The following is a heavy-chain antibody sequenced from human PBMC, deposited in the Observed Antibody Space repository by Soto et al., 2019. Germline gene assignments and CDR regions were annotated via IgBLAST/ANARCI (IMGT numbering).Heavy chain of an antibody. CDR3: AREGNLGRWIQPLDS. J-gene: IGHJ4*02. CDR1: GGYISSYS. V-gene: IGHV4-59*01. CDR2: IHYNGNT. Sequence: SETLLLTYNVSGGYISSYSWIWIRQPTGKGLEWIGNIHYNGNTKYSPSLKSRVTMSVDTSKNHFSLKLISVTTADTAVYFCAREGNLGRWIQPLDSWGQGTLVTVSS. D-gene: IGHD2-2*03.